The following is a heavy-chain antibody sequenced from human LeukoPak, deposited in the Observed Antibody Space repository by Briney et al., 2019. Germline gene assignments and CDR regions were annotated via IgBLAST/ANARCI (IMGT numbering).Heavy chain of an antibody. D-gene: IGHD6-13*01. J-gene: IGHJ4*02. CDR1: GGSLSSGSYY. CDR2: IYTSWST. CDR3: ARDSEYSSRLETGY. Sequence: KASQTLSLTCTVSGGSLSSGSYYWRWIRQAAGKGLDWVGRIYTSWSTNYNTSLKSRVTISVDTSKNQFSLKLRSVTAADTDVYYCARDSEYSSRLETGYWGQGTLVTVSS. V-gene: IGHV4-61*02.